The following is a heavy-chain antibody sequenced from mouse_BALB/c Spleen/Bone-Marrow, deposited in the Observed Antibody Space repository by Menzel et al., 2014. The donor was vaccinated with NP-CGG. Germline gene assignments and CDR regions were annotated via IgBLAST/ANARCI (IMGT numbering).Heavy chain of an antibody. J-gene: IGHJ4*01. CDR1: GYTFTSYW. CDR2: IYPGSGST. V-gene: IGHV1S22*01. Sequence: GSELVRPGASVKLSCKASGYTFTSYWMHWVKQRPGQGLEWIGNIYPGSGSTNYDEKFKSKATLTVDTSSSTAYMQLSSLTSEDSAVYYCRSYDYAIDYWGQGTSVTVSS. CDR3: RSYDYAIDY. D-gene: IGHD1-1*01.